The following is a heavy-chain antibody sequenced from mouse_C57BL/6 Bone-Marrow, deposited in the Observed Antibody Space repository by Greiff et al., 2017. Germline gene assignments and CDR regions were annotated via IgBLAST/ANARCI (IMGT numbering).Heavy chain of an antibody. V-gene: IGHV1-80*01. CDR3: ARARRYFDY. CDR1: GYAFSSYW. Sequence: VMLVESGAELVKPGASVKISCKASGYAFSSYWMNWVKQRPGQGLEWIGQIFPGDGDTNYNGKFKGKATLTADKSSSTAYMQLSSLTSEASAVYFCARARRYFDYWGQGTTLTVSS. CDR2: IFPGDGDT. J-gene: IGHJ2*01.